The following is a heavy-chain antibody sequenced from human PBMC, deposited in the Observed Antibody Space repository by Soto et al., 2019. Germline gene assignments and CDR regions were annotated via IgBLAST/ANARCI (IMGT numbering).Heavy chain of an antibody. CDR1: GYTFTGYY. J-gene: IGHJ4*02. CDR2: INPNSGGT. D-gene: IGHD3-10*01. CDR3: ARALLWSGELLSSGGDY. Sequence: ASVKVSCKASGYTFTGYYMHWVRQAPGQGLEWMGWINPNSGGTNYAQKFQGRVTMTRDTSISTAYMELSRLRSDDTAVYYCARALLWSGELLSSGGDYWGQGTLVTVSS. V-gene: IGHV1-2*02.